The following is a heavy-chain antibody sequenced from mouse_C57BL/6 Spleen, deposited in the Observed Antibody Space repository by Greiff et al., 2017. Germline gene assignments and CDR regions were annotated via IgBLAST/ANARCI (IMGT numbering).Heavy chain of an antibody. V-gene: IGHV5-4*03. D-gene: IGHD4-1*02. CDR3: ARSQLGRFAY. Sequence: EVMLVESGGGLVKPGGSLKLSCAASGFTFSSYAMSLVRQTPEKRLEWVATISDGCSYTYYPDNVKGRFTISRDNAKNHLYLQMSHLKSEDTAMYYCARSQLGRFAYWGQGTLVTVSA. J-gene: IGHJ3*01. CDR2: ISDGCSYT. CDR1: GFTFSSYA.